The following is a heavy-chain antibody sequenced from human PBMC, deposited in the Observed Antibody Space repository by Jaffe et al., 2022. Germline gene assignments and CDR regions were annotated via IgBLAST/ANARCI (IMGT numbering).Heavy chain of an antibody. D-gene: IGHD2-15*01. Sequence: EVQLLESGGGSVQPGGSLRLSCAASGFTFSSHAMSWVRQAPGKGLEWVSSISNSASGSNYADSVKGRFTISRDNSMNTLYLQMNSLRAEDTAVYYCAKDQWWHNYWGQGTLVTVSS. CDR1: GFTFSSHA. V-gene: IGHV3-23*01. CDR3: AKDQWWHNY. CDR2: ISNSASGS. J-gene: IGHJ4*02.